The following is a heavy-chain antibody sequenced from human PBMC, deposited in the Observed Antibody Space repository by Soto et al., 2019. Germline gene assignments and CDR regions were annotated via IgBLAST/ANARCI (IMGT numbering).Heavy chain of an antibody. D-gene: IGHD1-7*01. CDR2: INHSGST. Sequence: PSETLSLTCAVYGGSFSGYYWSWIRQPPGKGLEWIGEINHSGSTNYNPSLKSRVTISVDTSKNQFSLKLSSVTAADTSVYYCARGGITGTTHDAFDIWGQGTMVTVSS. V-gene: IGHV4-34*01. J-gene: IGHJ3*02. CDR1: GGSFSGYY. CDR3: ARGGITGTTHDAFDI.